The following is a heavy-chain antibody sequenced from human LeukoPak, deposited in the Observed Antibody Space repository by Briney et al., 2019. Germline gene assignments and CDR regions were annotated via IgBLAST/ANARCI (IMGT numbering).Heavy chain of an antibody. Sequence: GGSLRLSCAASGFTFSGHTMNWVRQTPGKGLEWVASISNGNVYIYYADSVKGRFTISRDNAKNSLYLQMNSLRPEDTAVYYCARDWFDEYGSTWPGYEYFDYWGQGTLVTVSS. V-gene: IGHV3-21*01. CDR3: ARDWFDEYGSTWPGYEYFDY. CDR1: GFTFSGHT. J-gene: IGHJ4*02. D-gene: IGHD6-13*01. CDR2: ISNGNVYI.